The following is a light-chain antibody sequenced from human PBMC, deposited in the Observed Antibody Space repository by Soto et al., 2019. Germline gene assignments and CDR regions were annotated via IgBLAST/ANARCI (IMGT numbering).Light chain of an antibody. CDR1: QTINTW. J-gene: IGKJ4*01. V-gene: IGKV1-5*01. CDR3: QQYNSYPLT. Sequence: DIQMTQSPSTLSASVGDRVTITCRASQTINTWLAWYQQKPGKAPKLLIYVASSLQSGVPSRFSGSGSGTEFTLTISSLRPDDFATYYCQQYNSYPLTFGGGTKVEIK. CDR2: VAS.